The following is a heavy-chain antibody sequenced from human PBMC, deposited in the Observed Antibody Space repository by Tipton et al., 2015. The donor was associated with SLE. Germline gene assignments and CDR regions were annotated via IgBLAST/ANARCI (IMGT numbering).Heavy chain of an antibody. V-gene: IGHV3-48*03. J-gene: IGHJ6*02. CDR3: ARDMPSPDPYFYYGMDV. D-gene: IGHD2-2*01. CDR2: ISRGGRTA. Sequence: SLRLSCAASGFTLSSYEVNWVRQAPGKGLEWIAYISRGGRTAYHAASVRGRFTISRDEAQNSVYLQMSSLRVEDTAMYYCARDMPSPDPYFYYGMDVWGQGTSVTVSS. CDR1: GFTLSSYE.